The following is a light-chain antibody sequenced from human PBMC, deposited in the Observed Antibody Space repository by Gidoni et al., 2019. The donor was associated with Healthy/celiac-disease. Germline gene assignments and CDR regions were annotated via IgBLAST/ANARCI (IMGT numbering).Light chain of an antibody. Sequence: YELTQPTAVQVSPGQTARITCSGDALPKQYAYWYQQKPGQAPGLVIYKYSERPSGLPERFSGSSSGTTVTLTISVVQAADEAYYYCQSASSSGTYMLFGGGTKLTVL. CDR1: ALPKQY. CDR2: KYS. V-gene: IGLV3-25*03. CDR3: QSASSSGTYML. J-gene: IGLJ2*01.